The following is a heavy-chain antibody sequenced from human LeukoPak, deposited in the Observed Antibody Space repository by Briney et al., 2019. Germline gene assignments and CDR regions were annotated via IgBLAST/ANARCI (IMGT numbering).Heavy chain of an antibody. Sequence: GGSLRLSCAASGFIFSSYSMNWVRQAPGKGLEWVSFIYSDNTHYSDSVKGRFTISRDNSKNTLYLQMNSLRAEDTAVYYCARRAGAYSHPYDYWGQGTLVTVSS. J-gene: IGHJ4*02. V-gene: IGHV3-53*01. CDR1: GFIFSSYS. CDR2: IYSDNT. CDR3: ARRAGAYSHPYDY. D-gene: IGHD4/OR15-4a*01.